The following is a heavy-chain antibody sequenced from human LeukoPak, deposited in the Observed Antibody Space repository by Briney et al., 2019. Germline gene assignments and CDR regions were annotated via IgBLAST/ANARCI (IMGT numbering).Heavy chain of an antibody. CDR1: SGSISSYDYY. Sequence: TLSLTCTVSSGSISSYDYYWTWIRQHPGKGLEWIGYIYHSGTTYYNPSLKSRVTISVDTSENQFSLKLTAVTAADSAMYYCARYSGSYRFFDYWGPGTLVTVSS. V-gene: IGHV4-31*03. CDR2: IYHSGTT. D-gene: IGHD1-26*01. J-gene: IGHJ4*02. CDR3: ARYSGSYRFFDY.